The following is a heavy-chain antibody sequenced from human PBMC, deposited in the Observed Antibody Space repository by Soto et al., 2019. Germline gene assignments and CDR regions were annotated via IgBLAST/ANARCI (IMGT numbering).Heavy chain of an antibody. V-gene: IGHV4-39*01. D-gene: IGHD3-22*01. CDR1: GVSISRGVYY. Sequence: PQETLPLTCTVSGVSISRGVYYLVLIRQPQGKGLEWIGNIHYSGSTYYDSSLQSRVTISIDTSKNQFSLKLSSVTATDTAVYYCSSQPYYGSTGYYVVYWGQGTLVIVSS. J-gene: IGHJ4*02. CDR3: SSQPYYGSTGYYVVY. CDR2: IHYSGST.